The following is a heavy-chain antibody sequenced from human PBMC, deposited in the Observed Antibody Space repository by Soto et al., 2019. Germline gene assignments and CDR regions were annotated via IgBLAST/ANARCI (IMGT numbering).Heavy chain of an antibody. J-gene: IGHJ3*02. CDR3: TRDGVEHKYPECAFDS. CDR2: ISSSSSYI. D-gene: IGHD1-26*01. V-gene: IGHV3-21*01. Sequence: GGSLRLSCAASGFTFSSYSMNWVRQAPGKGLEWVSSISSSSSYIYYADSVKGRFTISRDNAKNSLYLQMNSLRAEDTAVYYCTRDGVEHKYPECAFDSWGQGTMVTVSS. CDR1: GFTFSSYS.